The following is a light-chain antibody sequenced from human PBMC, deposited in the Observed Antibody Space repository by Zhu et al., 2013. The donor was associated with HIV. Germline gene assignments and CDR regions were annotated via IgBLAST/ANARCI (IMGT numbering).Light chain of an antibody. J-gene: IGKJ5*01. CDR2: GVS. CDR1: RTVSGD. V-gene: IGKV3-15*01. Sequence: EIVMTQSPRSLSLSPGERATLSCRTSRTVSGDLAWYQQKRGQPPRLLVYGVSTRATGVPARFSGSGSGTNFTLSVSSLQSEDFAIYYCQHRGNWPPLTFGQGTRLELK. CDR3: QHRGNWPPLT.